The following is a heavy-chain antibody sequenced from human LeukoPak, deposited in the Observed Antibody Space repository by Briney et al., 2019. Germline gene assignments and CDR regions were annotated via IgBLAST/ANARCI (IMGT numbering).Heavy chain of an antibody. V-gene: IGHV1-2*02. Sequence: ASVKVFCKASGYTFTGYYMHWVRQAPGQGLEWMGWINPNSGGTNYAQKFQGRVTMTRDTSISTAYMELSRLRSDDTAVYYCARVQVRGVIITSLGYWGQGTLVTVSS. CDR3: ARVQVRGVIITSLGY. CDR2: INPNSGGT. CDR1: GYTFTGYY. J-gene: IGHJ4*02. D-gene: IGHD3-10*01.